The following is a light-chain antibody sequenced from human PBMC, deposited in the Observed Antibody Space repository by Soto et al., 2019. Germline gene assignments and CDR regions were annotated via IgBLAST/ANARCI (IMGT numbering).Light chain of an antibody. CDR1: QSVLYSSSNKEY. CDR3: QQYYSTALT. Sequence: DIVMTQSPDSLAVSLGERATIDCKSSQSVLYSSSNKEYLAWYQQKPGQPPKLLIYCASTRESGVPDRFRGSGSGTDFTRTISSLQAGDVAVYYCQQYYSTALTFGGGTKVEIK. CDR2: CAS. V-gene: IGKV4-1*01. J-gene: IGKJ4*01.